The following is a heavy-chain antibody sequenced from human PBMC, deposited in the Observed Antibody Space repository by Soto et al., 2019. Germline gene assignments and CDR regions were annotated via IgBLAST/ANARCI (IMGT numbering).Heavy chain of an antibody. V-gene: IGHV1-8*01. D-gene: IGHD6-19*01. CDR1: GYTFSSYD. CDR3: ATSGGGWYLY. Sequence: QVQLVQSGAEVKKPGASVKVSCKASGYTFSSYDINWVRQATGQGLEWMGWLNPNSGDTGYAQKFQGRVTLTRNTSINTAYIELSSLISDDTAVYYCATSGGGWYLYWGQGTLVTVSS. CDR2: LNPNSGDT. J-gene: IGHJ4*02.